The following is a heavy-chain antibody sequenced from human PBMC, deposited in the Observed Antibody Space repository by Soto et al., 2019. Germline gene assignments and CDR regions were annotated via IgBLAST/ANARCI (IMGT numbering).Heavy chain of an antibody. Sequence: GGSLRLSCAASGFALNIFWMSWIRQAPGKGLEGVANMKQDESEKYSVDSVKSRFRNSRDNAKNSVYLQMDGLSVEDTAVYYCARDGPTTLLGQSYQFWGQGTLVTVSS. D-gene: IGHD1-1*01. CDR2: MKQDESEK. J-gene: IGHJ1*01. CDR3: ARDGPTTLLGQSYQF. CDR1: GFALNIFW. V-gene: IGHV3-7*01.